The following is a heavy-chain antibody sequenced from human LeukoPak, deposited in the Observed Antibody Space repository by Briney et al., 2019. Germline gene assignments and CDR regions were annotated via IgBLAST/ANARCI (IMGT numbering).Heavy chain of an antibody. Sequence: SEALSLTCTVSGGSISTATHYWAWIRQPPGEGLEWIGTIHYTGITYYNPSLKSRVTISVDTSKNQFSLHLGSVTAADTAVYHCARQLSGTYQWTFDYWGQGTLVPVSS. CDR1: GGSISTATHY. V-gene: IGHV4-39*01. D-gene: IGHD1-26*01. CDR3: ARQLSGTYQWTFDY. J-gene: IGHJ4*02. CDR2: IHYTGIT.